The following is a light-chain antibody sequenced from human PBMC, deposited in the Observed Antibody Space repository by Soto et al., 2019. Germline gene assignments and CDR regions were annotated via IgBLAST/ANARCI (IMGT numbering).Light chain of an antibody. CDR3: ASWDEGLNAVL. V-gene: IGLV1-44*01. CDR1: RFNIGSNT. Sequence: QSVLTQPPSASGTPGHRVTISCSGGRFNIGSNTINWYQHIPGSAPSLLIYDTNRRPSGVPGRFSGSKSGTSACLAISGLQSEDEADYYCASWDEGLNAVLFGGVTKLTVL. J-gene: IGLJ2*01. CDR2: DTN.